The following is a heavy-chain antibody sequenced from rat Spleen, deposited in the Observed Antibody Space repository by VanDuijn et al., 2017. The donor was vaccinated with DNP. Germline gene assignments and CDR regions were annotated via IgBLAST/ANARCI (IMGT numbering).Heavy chain of an antibody. CDR3: TRPVDWEGFDY. V-gene: IGHV2S8*01. J-gene: IGHJ2*01. CDR2: IWSGGST. CDR1: GFSLPSYG. D-gene: IGHD5-1*01. Sequence: QVQLKESGPGLVQPSRTLSLTCTVSGFSLPSYGVSWVRQPPGKGLEWIAAIWSGGSTSYNSALKPRLSISRDTPKSQVFLQMNSLQIEDTAMYFCTRPVDWEGFDYWGQGVMVTVSA.